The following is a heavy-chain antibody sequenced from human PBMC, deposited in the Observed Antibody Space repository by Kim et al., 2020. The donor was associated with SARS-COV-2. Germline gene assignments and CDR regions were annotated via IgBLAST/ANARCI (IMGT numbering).Heavy chain of an antibody. D-gene: IGHD6-25*01. V-gene: IGHV4-39*01. CDR3: ARPARDYYYGMDV. J-gene: IGHJ6*02. Sequence: YNPTPKSRVTIAVDTSKNQFSLKLSSVTAADTAVYYCARPARDYYYGMDVWGQGTTVTVSS.